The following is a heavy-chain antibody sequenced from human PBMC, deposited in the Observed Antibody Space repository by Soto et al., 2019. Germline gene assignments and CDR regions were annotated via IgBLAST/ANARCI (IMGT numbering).Heavy chain of an antibody. D-gene: IGHD3-10*01. Sequence: ASVKVSCKASGYTFTRYTMNWVRQAPGQRLEWMGWINPDNGNTKSSQKFQDRVIITRDTSASTAYMDLSSLRAEDTAIYYCAKRSVRFGENNYYYYGMDVWGQGTTVTVSS. CDR3: AKRSVRFGENNYYYYGMDV. CDR1: GYTFTRYT. J-gene: IGHJ6*02. CDR2: INPDNGNT. V-gene: IGHV1-3*01.